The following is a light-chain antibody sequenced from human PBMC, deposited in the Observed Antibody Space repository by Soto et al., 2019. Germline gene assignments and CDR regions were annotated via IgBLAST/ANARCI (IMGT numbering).Light chain of an antibody. J-gene: IGLJ3*02. CDR1: SGHSNYA. CDR2: LNSDGSH. Sequence: QSVLTQSPSASASQGASVKLTCTLSSGHSNYAIAWHQQQPEKGPRYLMKLNSDGSHSKGDGIPDRFSGSSSGAERYLTISSLQSEDEADYYCQTWGTGPWVFGGGTQLTVL. CDR3: QTWGTGPWV. V-gene: IGLV4-69*01.